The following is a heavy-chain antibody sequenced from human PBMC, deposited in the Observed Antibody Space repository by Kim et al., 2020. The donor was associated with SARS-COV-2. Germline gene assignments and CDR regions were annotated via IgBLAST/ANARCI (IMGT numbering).Heavy chain of an antibody. J-gene: IGHJ4*02. CDR3: ARAYSSSWSNFDY. D-gene: IGHD6-13*01. Sequence: YNPSLKSRVTISVDTSKNQFSLKLSSVTAADTAVYYCARAYSSSWSNFDYWGQGTLVTVSS. V-gene: IGHV4-30-2*04.